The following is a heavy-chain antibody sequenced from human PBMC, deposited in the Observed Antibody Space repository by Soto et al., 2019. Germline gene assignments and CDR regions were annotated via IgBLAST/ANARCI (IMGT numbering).Heavy chain of an antibody. V-gene: IGHV4-39*01. CDR3: ARSHYDFWSGHYYYYYMDV. CDR2: IYYSGST. D-gene: IGHD3-3*01. CDR1: GGSISNSSYY. Sequence: SETLSLTCTVSGGSISNSSYYWGWIRQPPGKGLEWIGSIYYSGSTYYNPSLKSRVTISVDTSKNQFSLKLSSVTAADTAVYYCARSHYDFWSGHYYYYYMDVWGKGTTVTVSS. J-gene: IGHJ6*03.